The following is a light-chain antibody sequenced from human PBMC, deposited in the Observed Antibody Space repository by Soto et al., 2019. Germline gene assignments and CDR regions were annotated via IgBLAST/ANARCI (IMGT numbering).Light chain of an antibody. CDR1: QDINNY. J-gene: IGKJ5*01. Sequence: DIQMTQSPSSLSASVGDRVTITCRARQDINNYVAWFQQKTGKAPKSLIYAASSLKSGVPSKFSGSGYGTDFNLTISSLQPEDFATYYCQQYHCYPITFGQGTRLEIK. CDR2: AAS. V-gene: IGKV1-16*02. CDR3: QQYHCYPIT.